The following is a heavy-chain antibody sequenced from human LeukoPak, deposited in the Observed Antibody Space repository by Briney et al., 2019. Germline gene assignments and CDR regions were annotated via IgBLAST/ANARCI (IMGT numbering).Heavy chain of an antibody. CDR2: ITGSSDST. J-gene: IGHJ4*02. V-gene: IGHV3-23*01. Sequence: GGSLRLSCAASGFTFSNYVMSWVRQAPGKGREWVSAITGSSDSTYYADSVKGRFTISRDNSMNTLYLQMYSLRAEDTAVYYCAKGSAAARPYYFDYWGQGSLVTVSS. CDR1: GFTFSNYV. D-gene: IGHD6-6*01. CDR3: AKGSAAARPYYFDY.